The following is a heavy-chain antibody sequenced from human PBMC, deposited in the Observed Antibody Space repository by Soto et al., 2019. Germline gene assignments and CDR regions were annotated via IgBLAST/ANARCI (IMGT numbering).Heavy chain of an antibody. D-gene: IGHD3-9*01. Sequence: PGGSLRLSCAASGFTFSSYAMSWVRQAPGKGLEWVSAISGSGGSTYYADSVKGRFTISRDNSKNTLYLQMNSLRAEDTAVYYCAKDVMVFDWLPRGGSWFDPWGQGTLVTVSS. CDR1: GFTFSSYA. J-gene: IGHJ5*02. CDR3: AKDVMVFDWLPRGGSWFDP. V-gene: IGHV3-23*01. CDR2: ISGSGGST.